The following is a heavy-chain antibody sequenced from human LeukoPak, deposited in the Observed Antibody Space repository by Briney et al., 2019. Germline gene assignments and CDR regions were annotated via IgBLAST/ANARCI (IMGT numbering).Heavy chain of an antibody. CDR3: ARWSMVRGVIIRDYYYYYGMDV. CDR2: ISSSSSYI. V-gene: IGHV3-21*01. CDR1: GFTFSSYG. Sequence: GGSLRLSCAASGFTFSSYGMHWVRQAPGKGLEWVSSISSSSSYIYYADSVKGRFTISRDNAKNSLYLQMNSLRAEDTAVYYCARWSMVRGVIIRDYYYYYGMDVWGQGTTVTVSS. D-gene: IGHD3-10*01. J-gene: IGHJ6*02.